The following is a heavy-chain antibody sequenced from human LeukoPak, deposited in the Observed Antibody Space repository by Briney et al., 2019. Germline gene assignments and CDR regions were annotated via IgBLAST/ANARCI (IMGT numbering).Heavy chain of an antibody. Sequence: ASVKVSCKASGYTFTSYGISWVRQAPGQGLEWMGWISAYNGNTNYAQKLQGRVTITADESTSTAYMELSSLRSEDTAVYYCARDRQWLTDNWFDPWGQGTLVTVSS. V-gene: IGHV1-18*01. CDR1: GYTFTSYG. J-gene: IGHJ5*02. CDR3: ARDRQWLTDNWFDP. CDR2: ISAYNGNT. D-gene: IGHD6-19*01.